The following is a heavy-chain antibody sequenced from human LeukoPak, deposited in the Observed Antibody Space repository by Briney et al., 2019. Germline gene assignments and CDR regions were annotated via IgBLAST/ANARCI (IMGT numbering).Heavy chain of an antibody. J-gene: IGHJ4*02. D-gene: IGHD1-7*01. CDR3: AGVNYWNYPF. V-gene: IGHV3-11*04. CDR1: GFTFSDYY. CDR2: ISDTARTK. Sequence: GGSLRLSCAASGFTFSDYYMTWIRQTPGKGLEWISYISDTARTKSYADSVKGRFTISRDNAKNSLYLQMSSLRVEDTAVYYCAGVNYWNYPFWGQGTLVTVSS.